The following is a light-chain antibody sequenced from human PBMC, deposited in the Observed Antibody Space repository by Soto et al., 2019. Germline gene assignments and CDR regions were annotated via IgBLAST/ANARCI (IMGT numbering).Light chain of an antibody. CDR3: AAWDDNLVV. J-gene: IGLJ2*01. Sequence: QSVLTQPPSASVTPGQTVTISCSGSSSHIGSAYIYWYQYLPGTAPKLLIYRNNQRPSGVPDRFSASKSGTSASLAISGLRSEDEADYYCAAWDDNLVVFGGGTKVTVL. V-gene: IGLV1-47*01. CDR1: SSHIGSAY. CDR2: RNN.